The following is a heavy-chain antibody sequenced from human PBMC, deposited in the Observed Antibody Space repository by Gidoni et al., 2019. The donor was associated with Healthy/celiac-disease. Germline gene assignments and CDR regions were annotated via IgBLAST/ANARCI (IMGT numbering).Heavy chain of an antibody. CDR2: ISGSGGST. CDR3: AKVIDGAHAFDI. Sequence: EVQLLESGGGLVQPGAPLRLPCAASGFSFRGYAMGWVRQAPGKGLEWVSAISGSGGSTYYADSVKGRFTISRDNSKNTLYLQMNSLRAEDTAVYYCAKVIDGAHAFDIWGQGTMVTVSS. CDR1: GFSFRGYA. J-gene: IGHJ3*02. D-gene: IGHD2-8*01. V-gene: IGHV3-23*01.